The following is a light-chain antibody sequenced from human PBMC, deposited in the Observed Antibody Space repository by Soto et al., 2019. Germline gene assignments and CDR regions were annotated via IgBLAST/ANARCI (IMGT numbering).Light chain of an antibody. Sequence: QSALTQPASVSGSPGQSITISCTGASSDISNYNYVSWYQQHPNTAPKLMIYEVSNRPSGISHRSSGSKSGNTASLTISGLQAEDEANYYCSSYTSGSTLVFGTGTKVTV. CDR1: SSDISNYNY. CDR2: EVS. V-gene: IGLV2-14*01. CDR3: SSYTSGSTLV. J-gene: IGLJ1*01.